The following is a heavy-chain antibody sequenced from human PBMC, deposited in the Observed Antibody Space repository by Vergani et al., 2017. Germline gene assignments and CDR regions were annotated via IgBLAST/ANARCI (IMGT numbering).Heavy chain of an antibody. CDR3: ARWRKGYYGSRGYRSYYYYGMDV. CDR2: INHSGST. CDR1: GGSFSGYY. D-gene: IGHD3-10*01. Sequence: QVQLQQWGAGLLKPSETLSLTCAVYGGSFSGYYWSWIRQPPGKGLEWIGEINHSGSTNYNPSLKSRVTISVDTSKNQFSLKLSSVTAADTAVYYCARWRKGYYGSRGYRSYYYYGMDVWGQGTTVTVSS. J-gene: IGHJ6*02. V-gene: IGHV4-34*01.